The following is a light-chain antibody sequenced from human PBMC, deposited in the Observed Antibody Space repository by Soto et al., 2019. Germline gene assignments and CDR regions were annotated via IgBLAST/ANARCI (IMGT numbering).Light chain of an antibody. CDR3: CSFSTSGTHV. V-gene: IGLV2-14*01. Sequence: QSVLPQPASVSGSPGQSITFSCTGTSSDLGTYDYVSWHQQHPGKAPKLIIYDVNNRPSGVSSRFSGSKSGNTASLTISGLQTEDEADYYCCSFSTSGTHVFGTGTKVTV. J-gene: IGLJ1*01. CDR1: SSDLGTYDY. CDR2: DVN.